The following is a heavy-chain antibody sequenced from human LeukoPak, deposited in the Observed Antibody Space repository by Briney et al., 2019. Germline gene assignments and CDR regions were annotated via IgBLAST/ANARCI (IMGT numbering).Heavy chain of an antibody. CDR2: ISGSGGST. Sequence: GGSLRLSCAASGFTLSSYAMSWVRQAPGKGLEWVLGISGSGGSTNYADSVKGRFTISRDNSKNTLYLQMNSLRAEDTAVYYCAKKYSTGLDPWGQGTLVTVSS. CDR3: AKKYSTGLDP. J-gene: IGHJ5*02. D-gene: IGHD1-26*01. CDR1: GFTLSSYA. V-gene: IGHV3-23*01.